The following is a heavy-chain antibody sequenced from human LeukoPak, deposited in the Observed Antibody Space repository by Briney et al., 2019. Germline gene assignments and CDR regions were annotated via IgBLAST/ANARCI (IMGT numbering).Heavy chain of an antibody. J-gene: IGHJ4*02. Sequence: GVSLRLSCAASGFTFSTYGMSWLRQAPGKGLEWVSSITSSSRSIYYADSVKGRFTVSRDNAKNSLFLQMSSLRAEDTAVYYCARDRNTPIDYWGQGTLVPVSS. CDR2: ITSSSRSI. V-gene: IGHV3-21*01. CDR1: GFTFSTYG. CDR3: ARDRNTPIDY. D-gene: IGHD1-14*01.